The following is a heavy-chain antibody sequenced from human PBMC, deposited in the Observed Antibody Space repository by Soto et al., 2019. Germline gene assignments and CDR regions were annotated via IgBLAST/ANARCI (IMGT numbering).Heavy chain of an antibody. CDR1: GYTFPGYY. CDR3: ARAATPGIAAAGLSDY. V-gene: IGHV1-2*04. D-gene: IGHD6-13*01. J-gene: IGHJ4*02. Sequence: ASVKVSCKASGYTFPGYYMHWVRQAPGQGLEWMGWINPNSGGTNYAQKFQGWVTMTRDTSISTAYMELSRLRSDDTAVYYCARAATPGIAAAGLSDYWGQGTLVTVSS. CDR2: INPNSGGT.